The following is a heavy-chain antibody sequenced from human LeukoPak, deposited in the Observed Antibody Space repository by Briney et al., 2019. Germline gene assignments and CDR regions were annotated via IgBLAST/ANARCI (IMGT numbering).Heavy chain of an antibody. J-gene: IGHJ6*02. Sequence: ASVKVSCKASGGTFSSYTISWVRQAPGQGLEWMGRIIPILGIANYAQEFQGRVTITADKSTSTAYMELSSLRSEDTAVYYCASGDSSGPIPYYYYGMDVWGQGTTVTVSS. CDR3: ASGDSSGPIPYYYYGMDV. D-gene: IGHD3-22*01. CDR1: GGTFSSYT. V-gene: IGHV1-69*02. CDR2: IIPILGIA.